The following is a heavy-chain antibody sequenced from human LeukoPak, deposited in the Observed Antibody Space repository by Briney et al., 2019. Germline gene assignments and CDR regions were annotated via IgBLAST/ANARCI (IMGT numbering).Heavy chain of an antibody. Sequence: PSETLSLTCAVSGGSISSSNWWSWVRQPPGKGLEWIGEIYHSGSTNYNPSLKSRVTISVDKSKNQFSLKLSSVTAADTAVYYCARESRYSSGWYVSYFDYWGQGTLVTVSS. CDR1: GGSISSSNW. CDR2: IYHSGST. D-gene: IGHD6-19*01. J-gene: IGHJ4*02. CDR3: ARESRYSSGWYVSYFDY. V-gene: IGHV4-4*02.